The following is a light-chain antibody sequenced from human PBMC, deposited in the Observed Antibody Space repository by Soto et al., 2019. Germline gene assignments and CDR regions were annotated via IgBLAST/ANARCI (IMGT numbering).Light chain of an antibody. CDR3: QQRSNWPWT. CDR2: DAS. J-gene: IGKJ1*01. Sequence: EIVFTQSPATLSVSPGERATLSFRASQSVSSYLAWYQQKPGQAPRLLIYDASNRATGIPARFSGSGSGTDFTLTISSLEPEDFAVYYCQQRSNWPWTFGQGTKV. CDR1: QSVSSY. V-gene: IGKV3-11*01.